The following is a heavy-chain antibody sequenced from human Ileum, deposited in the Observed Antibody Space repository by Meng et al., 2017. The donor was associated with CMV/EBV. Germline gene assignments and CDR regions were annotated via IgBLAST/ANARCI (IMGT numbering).Heavy chain of an antibody. D-gene: IGHD2-21*01. CDR3: AREDYSAHAAT. CDR2: ITPYNGKT. CDR1: GYTFITFG. J-gene: IGHJ5*02. V-gene: IGHV1-18*01. Sequence: QVQLVQSGAEVKKPGASVKVSCKASGYTFITFGITWVRQAPGQGLEWMGWITPYNGKTDYTQRLQDRVTMTTDTSTNTVYMELRSLRSDDTAVYYCAREDYSAHAATWGQGTLVTVSS.